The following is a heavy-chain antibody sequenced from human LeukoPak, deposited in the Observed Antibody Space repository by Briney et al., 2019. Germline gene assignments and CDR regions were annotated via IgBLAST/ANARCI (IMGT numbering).Heavy chain of an antibody. D-gene: IGHD2-15*01. J-gene: IGHJ3*02. CDR2: IYYSGST. CDR1: GGSISSYY. V-gene: IGHV4-59*01. CDR3: ARLKGPSRINALDI. Sequence: SETLSLTCTVSGGSISSYYWSWIRQPPGKGLEWIGYIYYSGSTNYNPSLKSRVTISVDTSKNQFSLKLSSVTAADTAMYYCARLKGPSRINALDIWGQGTMVTVSS.